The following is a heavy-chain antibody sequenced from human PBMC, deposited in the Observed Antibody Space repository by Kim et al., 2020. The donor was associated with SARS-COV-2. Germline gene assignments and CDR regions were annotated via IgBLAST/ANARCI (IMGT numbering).Heavy chain of an antibody. J-gene: IGHJ6*02. D-gene: IGHD3-10*01. CDR2: ISYDGSNK. Sequence: GGSLRLSCEASGFTFSSYAMHWVRQAPGKGLEWVAVISYDGSNKYYADSVKGRFTISRDNSKNTLYLQMNSLRAEDTTVYYCARGKSGYYGMDVWGQGTTVTVSS. CDR3: ARGKSGYYGMDV. CDR1: GFTFSSYA. V-gene: IGHV3-30-3*01.